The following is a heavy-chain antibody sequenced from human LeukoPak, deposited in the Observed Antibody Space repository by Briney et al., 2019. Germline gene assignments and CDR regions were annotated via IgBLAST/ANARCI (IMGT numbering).Heavy chain of an antibody. V-gene: IGHV3-21*01. D-gene: IGHD6-19*01. CDR2: ISSSSSYI. J-gene: IGHJ4*02. CDR1: GFTFTNAW. Sequence: GGSLRLSCVASGFTFTNAWMSWVCQVPGKGLEWVSSISSSSSYIYYADSVKGRFTISRDNAKNSLYLQMNSLRAEDTAVYYCARDTVAAFHYFDYWGQGTLVTVSS. CDR3: ARDTVAAFHYFDY.